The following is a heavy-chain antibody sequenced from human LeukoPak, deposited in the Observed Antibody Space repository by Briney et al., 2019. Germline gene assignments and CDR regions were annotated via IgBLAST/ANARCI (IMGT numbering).Heavy chain of an antibody. Sequence: SETLSLTCAVYGGSFSGYYWSWIRQPPGKGLEWIGEINHSGSTNYNPSLESRVTISVDTSKNQFSLKLSSVTAADTAVYYCASYDSSGYYYAYFDYWGQGTLVTVSS. D-gene: IGHD3-22*01. CDR3: ASYDSSGYYYAYFDY. CDR1: GGSFSGYY. J-gene: IGHJ4*02. V-gene: IGHV4-34*01. CDR2: INHSGST.